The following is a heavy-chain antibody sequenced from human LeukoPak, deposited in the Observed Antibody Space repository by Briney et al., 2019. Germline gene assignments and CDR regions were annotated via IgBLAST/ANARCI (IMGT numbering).Heavy chain of an antibody. CDR1: GFTFSSYG. J-gene: IGHJ4*02. D-gene: IGHD6-13*01. Sequence: AGGSLRLSCAASGFTFSSYGMHWVRQAPGKGLEWVAFIRYDGSNKYYADSVKGRFTISRDNSKNTLYLQMNSLRAEDTAVYYCAKTGPRLYSSSWATSFDYWGQGTLVTVSS. CDR3: AKTGPRLYSSSWATSFDY. CDR2: IRYDGSNK. V-gene: IGHV3-30*02.